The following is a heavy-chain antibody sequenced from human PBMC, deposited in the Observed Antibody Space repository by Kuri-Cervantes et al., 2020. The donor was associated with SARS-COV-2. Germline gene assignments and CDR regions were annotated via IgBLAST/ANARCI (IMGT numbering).Heavy chain of an antibody. CDR2: INHSGST. V-gene: IGHV4-34*01. CDR3: ARDSEVVVAPSAFDI. Sequence: SQTLSLTCAVHGGSFSGYYWSWIRQPPGKGLEWIGEINHSGSTNYNPSLKSRVTISVDTSKNQFSLKLSSVTAADTAVYYCARDSEVVVAPSAFDIWGQGTMVTVSS. CDR1: GGSFSGYY. J-gene: IGHJ3*02. D-gene: IGHD2-15*01.